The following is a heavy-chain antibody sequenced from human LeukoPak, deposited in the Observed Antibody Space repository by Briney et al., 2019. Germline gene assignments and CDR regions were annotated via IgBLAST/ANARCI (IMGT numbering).Heavy chain of an antibody. CDR3: ARGYDIVVVVAATGLDY. D-gene: IGHD2-15*01. J-gene: IGHJ4*02. CDR1: GFTFSSYE. Sequence: GGSLRLSCAASGFTFSSYEMNWVRQAPGKGLEWVSYITSSGSTIYYADSVKGRFTISRDNAKNSLYLQMNSLRAEDTAVYYYARGYDIVVVVAATGLDYWGQGTLVTVSS. CDR2: ITSSGSTI. V-gene: IGHV3-48*03.